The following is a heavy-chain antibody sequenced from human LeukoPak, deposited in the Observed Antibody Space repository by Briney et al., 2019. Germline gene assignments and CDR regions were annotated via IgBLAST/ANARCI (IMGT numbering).Heavy chain of an antibody. CDR2: IYPGGDI. D-gene: IGHD3-16*01. CDR1: ELTVTSNY. V-gene: IGHV3-53*01. CDR3: VRGPRYYDDSGFHYGVFDI. Sequence: GGSLRLSCAASELTVTSNYMSCVRQAPGKGLQWVSVIYPGGDIYYADSVKGRFIISRDNSKNTLSLQMNSLTAGDTAVYYCVRGPRYYDDSGFHYGVFDIWGQGTVVTVSS. J-gene: IGHJ3*02.